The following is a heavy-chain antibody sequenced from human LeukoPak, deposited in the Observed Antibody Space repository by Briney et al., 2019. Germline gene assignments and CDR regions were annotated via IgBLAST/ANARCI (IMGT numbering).Heavy chain of an antibody. Sequence: ASVKVSCKASGYTFTSYGISWVRQAPGQGLEWMGWISAYNGNTNYAQKLQGRVTMTTETSTSTAYMELRSLRSDDTAVYYCARDMRPRIAAGAALYYFDYWGQGTLVTVSS. CDR1: GYTFTSYG. D-gene: IGHD6-13*01. CDR2: ISAYNGNT. V-gene: IGHV1-18*01. J-gene: IGHJ4*02. CDR3: ARDMRPRIAAGAALYYFDY.